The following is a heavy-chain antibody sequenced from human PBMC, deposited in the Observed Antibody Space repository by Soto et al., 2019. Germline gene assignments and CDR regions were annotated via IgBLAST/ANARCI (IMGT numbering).Heavy chain of an antibody. CDR2: ISWNSGSI. J-gene: IGHJ6*02. D-gene: IGHD5-18*01. V-gene: IGHV3-9*01. CDR1: GFTFDDYA. CDR3: AKDLDTAMVYYYYGMDV. Sequence: GGSLRLSCAASGFTFDDYAMHWVRQAPGKGLEWVSGISWNSGSIGYADSVKGRFTISRDNSKNTLYLQMNSLRAEDTAVYYCAKDLDTAMVYYYYGMDVWGQGTTVTVSS.